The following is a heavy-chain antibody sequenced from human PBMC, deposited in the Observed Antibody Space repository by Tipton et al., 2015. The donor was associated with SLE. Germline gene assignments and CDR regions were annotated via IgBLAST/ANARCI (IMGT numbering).Heavy chain of an antibody. CDR2: INHSGST. D-gene: IGHD6-19*01. Sequence: TLSLTCAVYGGSFSGYYWSWIRQPPGKGLEWIGEINHSGSTNYNPSLKSRVTISVDTSKNQFSLKLSSVTAADTAVYYCARDEGSGWYYFDYWGQGTLVTVSS. CDR3: ARDEGSGWYYFDY. V-gene: IGHV4-34*01. CDR1: GGSFSGYY. J-gene: IGHJ4*02.